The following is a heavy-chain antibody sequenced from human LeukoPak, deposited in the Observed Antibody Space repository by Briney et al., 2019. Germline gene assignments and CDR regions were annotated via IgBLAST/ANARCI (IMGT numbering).Heavy chain of an antibody. Sequence: GASVKVSCKASGYTFTSYDINWVRQATGQGLEWMGWMNPNSGNTGYAQKFQGRVTMTRNTSISTAYMELSSLRSEDTAVYYCARSGPLRFSEERAAFDIWGQGTMVTVSS. CDR2: MNPNSGNT. CDR3: ARSGPLRFSEERAAFDI. J-gene: IGHJ3*02. V-gene: IGHV1-8*01. CDR1: GYTFTSYD. D-gene: IGHD3-3*01.